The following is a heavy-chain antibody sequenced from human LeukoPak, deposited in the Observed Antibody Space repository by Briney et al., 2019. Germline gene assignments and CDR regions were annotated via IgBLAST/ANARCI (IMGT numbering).Heavy chain of an antibody. CDR1: RDSVSSNSAA. V-gene: IGHV6-1*01. D-gene: IGHD6-19*01. CDR3: AREGRDSSGWTFDY. Sequence: SQTLSLTCAISRDSVSSNSAAWNWIRQSPSRGLEWLGRTYYRSKWYNDYAVSVKSRITINPDTSKSQFSLQLNSVTPEDTAVYYCAREGRDSSGWTFDYWGQGTLVTVSS. CDR2: TYYRSKWYN. J-gene: IGHJ4*02.